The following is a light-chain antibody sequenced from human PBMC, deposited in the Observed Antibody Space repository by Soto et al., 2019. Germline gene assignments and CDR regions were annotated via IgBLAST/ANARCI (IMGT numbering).Light chain of an antibody. J-gene: IGLJ3*02. CDR2: EAT. V-gene: IGLV2-23*01. CDR3: CSYAGSSRWV. CDR1: SSDVGSSNL. Sequence: QSALTQPASVSGSPGQSITISCTGTSSDVGSSNLVSWYQQYPGKAPKFIIYEATERPSGVSNRFSASKSGNAASLTISGLQAEDEADYYCCSYAGSSRWVFGGGTKLTVL.